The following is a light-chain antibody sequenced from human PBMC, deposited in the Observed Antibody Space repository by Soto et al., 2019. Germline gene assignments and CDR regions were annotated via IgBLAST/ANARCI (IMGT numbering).Light chain of an antibody. CDR1: SSDVGAFNY. Sequence: QSVLTQPASVSGSPGQSITISCTGTSSDVGAFNYVSWYLQYPGKAPKLMIYEVGNRPSGVSNRFSGSKSGNTASLTISGLQAEDEADYYCCSYASGSIYVFGTGTNVTVL. V-gene: IGLV2-14*01. CDR3: CSYASGSIYV. J-gene: IGLJ1*01. CDR2: EVG.